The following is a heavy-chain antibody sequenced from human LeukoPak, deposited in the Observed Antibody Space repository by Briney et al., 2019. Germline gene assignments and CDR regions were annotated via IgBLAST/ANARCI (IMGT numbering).Heavy chain of an antibody. J-gene: IGHJ4*02. CDR2: IIPIFGTA. CDR1: GGTFSSYA. CDR3: ASDVEDGSGSFVYYFDY. D-gene: IGHD3-10*01. Sequence: SVKVSCKASGGTFSSYAISWVRQAPGQGLEWMGGIIPIFGTANYAQKFQGRVTITADESTITAYMELSSLRSEDTAVYYCASDVEDGSGSFVYYFDYWGQGTLVTVSS. V-gene: IGHV1-69*13.